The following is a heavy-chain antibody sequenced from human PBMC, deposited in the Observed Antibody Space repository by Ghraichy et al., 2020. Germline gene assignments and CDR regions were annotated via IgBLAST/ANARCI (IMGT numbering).Heavy chain of an antibody. D-gene: IGHD1-14*01. CDR1: GFTFSSYA. V-gene: IGHV3-23*01. J-gene: IGHJ4*02. CDR3: AKDVNLITTFFDS. Sequence: GGSLRLSCAASGFASGFTFSSYAMSWVRQAPGKGLEWVSGLSGIGGSIFYADSVKGRFAISRDNSKNTLFLQMNSLRAEDTAVYYCAKDVNLITTFFDSWGQGTLVTVSS. CDR2: LSGIGGSI.